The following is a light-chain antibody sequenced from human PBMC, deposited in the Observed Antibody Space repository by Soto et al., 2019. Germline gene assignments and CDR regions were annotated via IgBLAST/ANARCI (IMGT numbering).Light chain of an antibody. CDR3: SSYTSSSTLV. CDR1: SSDVGGYNY. Sequence: QSVRTHPASGSRSPGQPITISCTGTSSDVGGYNYVSWYQQHPGKAPKLMIYDVSNRPSGVSNRFSGSKSGNTASLTISGLQAEDEADYYCSSYTSSSTLVFGTGTKVTV. J-gene: IGLJ1*01. V-gene: IGLV2-14*01. CDR2: DVS.